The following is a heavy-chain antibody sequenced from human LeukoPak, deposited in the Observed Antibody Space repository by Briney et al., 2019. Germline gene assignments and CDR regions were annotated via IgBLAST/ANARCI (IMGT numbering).Heavy chain of an antibody. CDR1: GGSISSYY. V-gene: IGHV4-59*01. Sequence: PSETLSLTCTVSGGSISSYYWSWIRQPPGKGLEWIGYIYYSGSTNYNPSLKSRVTISVDTSKNQFSLKLSSVIAADTAVYYCARDRGSSSSGFDAFDIWGQGTMVTVSS. D-gene: IGHD6-13*01. CDR2: IYYSGST. CDR3: ARDRGSSSSGFDAFDI. J-gene: IGHJ3*02.